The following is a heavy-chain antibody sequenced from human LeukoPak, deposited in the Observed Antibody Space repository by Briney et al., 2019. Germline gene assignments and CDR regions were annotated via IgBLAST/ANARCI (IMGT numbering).Heavy chain of an antibody. CDR2: IYYSGST. CDR3: ARHQQQLVLIYYYYYMDV. Sequence: PSETLSLTCTVSGYSISSGYYWGWIRQPPGKGLEWIGSIYYSGSTYYNPSLKSRVTISVDTSKNQFSLKLSSVTAADTAVYYCARHQQQLVLIYYYYYMDVWGKGTTVTISS. V-gene: IGHV4-38-2*02. J-gene: IGHJ6*03. CDR1: GYSISSGYY. D-gene: IGHD6-13*01.